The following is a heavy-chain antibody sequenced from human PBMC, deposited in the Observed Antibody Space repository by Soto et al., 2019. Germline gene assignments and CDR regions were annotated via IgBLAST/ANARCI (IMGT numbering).Heavy chain of an antibody. D-gene: IGHD6-19*01. CDR3: ARGVVAGTTVRGKELDY. V-gene: IGHV1-2*04. Sequence: QVQLVQSGAEVKKPGASVKVSCKASGYTFTGYYMHWVRQAPGQGLEWMGWINPNSGGTNYAQKFQGWVTMTRDTSISTAYMELSRLRSDDTAVYYCARGVVAGTTVRGKELDYWGQGTLVTVSS. CDR2: INPNSGGT. J-gene: IGHJ4*02. CDR1: GYTFTGYY.